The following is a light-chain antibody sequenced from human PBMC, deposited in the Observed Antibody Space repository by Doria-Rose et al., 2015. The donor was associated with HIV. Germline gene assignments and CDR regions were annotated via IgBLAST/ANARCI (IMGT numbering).Light chain of an antibody. V-gene: IGKV3-20*01. CDR3: HRYASSRT. Sequence: EIVLTQSPGTLSLSPGERATLSCRASQSVSANYLAWSQHRPGESPMLLIYDASSSATDIPDRFSGSGSGTDFTLTISRLEPEDFAVYYCHRYASSRTFGQGTKVEIK. CDR1: QSVSANY. J-gene: IGKJ1*01. CDR2: DAS.